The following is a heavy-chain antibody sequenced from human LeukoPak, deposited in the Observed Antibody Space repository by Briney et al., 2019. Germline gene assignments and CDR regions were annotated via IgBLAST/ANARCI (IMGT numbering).Heavy chain of an antibody. D-gene: IGHD2-2*01. V-gene: IGHV3-23*01. CDR3: AKADDVVPAPIMEYFQH. Sequence: GGSLRLSCAASGFTLSSYGMSWVRQAPGKGLEWVSAISGSGGSTYYADSVKGRFTISRDNSKNTLYLQMNSLRAEDTAVYYCAKADDVVPAPIMEYFQHWGQGTLVTVSS. CDR1: GFTLSSYG. J-gene: IGHJ1*01. CDR2: ISGSGGST.